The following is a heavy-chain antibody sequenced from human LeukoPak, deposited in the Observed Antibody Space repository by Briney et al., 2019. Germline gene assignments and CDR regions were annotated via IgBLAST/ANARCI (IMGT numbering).Heavy chain of an antibody. CDR3: ARVRRIVGATVWFDP. V-gene: IGHV4-34*01. CDR1: GGSFSGYY. Sequence: PSETLSLTCAVYGGSFSGYYWSWIRQPPGKGLEWIGEINHSGSTNYNPSLKSRVTISVDTSKNQFSLKLSSVTAAHTAVYYCARVRRIVGATVWFDPWGQGTLVTVSS. J-gene: IGHJ5*02. CDR2: INHSGST. D-gene: IGHD1-26*01.